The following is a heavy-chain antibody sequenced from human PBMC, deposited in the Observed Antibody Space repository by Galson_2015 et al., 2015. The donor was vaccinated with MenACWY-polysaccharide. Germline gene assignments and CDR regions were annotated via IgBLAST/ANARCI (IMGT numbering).Heavy chain of an antibody. CDR3: AAVLESSGGYMDV. CDR1: GYTFTGYY. CDR2: INPNSGGT. V-gene: IGHV1-2*02. J-gene: IGHJ6*03. Sequence: SVKVSCKASGYTFTGYYMHWVRQAPGQGLEWMGWINPNSGGTNYAQKFQGRVTMTRDTSISTAYMELSRLRSDDTAVYYCAAVLESSGGYMDVWGKGTTVTVSS. D-gene: IGHD3-3*02.